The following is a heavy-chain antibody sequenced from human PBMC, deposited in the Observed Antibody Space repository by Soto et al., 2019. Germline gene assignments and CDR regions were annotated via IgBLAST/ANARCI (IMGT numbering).Heavy chain of an antibody. J-gene: IGHJ4*02. CDR3: AKDYHSTGRGAAFDY. D-gene: IGHD3-22*01. CDR2: VYHTGST. CDR1: GGSISDYY. Sequence: ASETLSLTCTISGGSISDYYWSWVRQSPGKGLEWIGYVYHTGSTNYNPSLKTRVTISVDTSSNQFSLLLYSVTAADTAVDYFAKDYHSTGRGAAFDYWGQGTLVTVSS. V-gene: IGHV4-59*13.